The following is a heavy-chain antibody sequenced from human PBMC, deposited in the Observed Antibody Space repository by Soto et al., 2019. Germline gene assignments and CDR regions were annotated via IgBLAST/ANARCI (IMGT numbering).Heavy chain of an antibody. Sequence: EASVKVSCKASGGTFSSYAISWVRQAPGQGLEWMGGIIPIFGTANYAQKFQGRVTITADKSTSTAYMELSSLRSEDTAVYYCARTHYYYDSSGSEYYFDYWGQGTLVTVSS. V-gene: IGHV1-69*06. CDR2: IIPIFGTA. CDR3: ARTHYYYDSSGSEYYFDY. CDR1: GGTFSSYA. D-gene: IGHD3-22*01. J-gene: IGHJ4*02.